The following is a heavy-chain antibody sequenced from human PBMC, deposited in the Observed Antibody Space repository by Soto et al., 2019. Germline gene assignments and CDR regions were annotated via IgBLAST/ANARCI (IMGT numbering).Heavy chain of an antibody. CDR2: IYYSGST. CDR3: ARSSTIRPNFEY. V-gene: IGHV4-39*01. J-gene: IGHJ4*02. Sequence: TSETLSLTCTVSGGSISSSTYYWGWIRQPPGKGLEWIGSIYYSGSTYYSQSLKSRVTISVVTSKNQFSLNLSSVTAADTAVYYCARSSTIRPNFEYWGQGTLVTVSS. CDR1: GGSISSSTYY. D-gene: IGHD2-2*01.